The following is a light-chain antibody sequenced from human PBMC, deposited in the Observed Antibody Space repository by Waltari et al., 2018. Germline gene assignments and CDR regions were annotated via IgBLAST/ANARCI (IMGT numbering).Light chain of an antibody. J-gene: IGKJ2*01. CDR3: HQSRSLPET. V-gene: IGKV6-21*01. Sequence: EVVLTQSPDFQSVTPKEKVTITCRASQSVGSSLHWYQQKPDQSQKLLIKYASQAFSGVPSRFSGSGSGTDFTLTINSLEAEDAATYYCHQSRSLPETFGQGTKLEIK. CDR1: QSVGSS. CDR2: YAS.